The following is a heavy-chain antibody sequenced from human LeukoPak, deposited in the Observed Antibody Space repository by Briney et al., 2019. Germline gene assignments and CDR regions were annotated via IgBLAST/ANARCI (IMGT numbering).Heavy chain of an antibody. Sequence: SESLSLTCTVSGGSISSYYWSWIRQPAGKGLEWIGRIYTSGSTNYNPSLKSRVTMSVDTSKNQFSLKLSSVTAADTAVYYCARDLGTHIAVAGGFDYWGQGTLVTVSS. D-gene: IGHD6-19*01. V-gene: IGHV4-4*07. CDR2: IYTSGST. CDR1: GGSISSYY. CDR3: ARDLGTHIAVAGGFDY. J-gene: IGHJ4*02.